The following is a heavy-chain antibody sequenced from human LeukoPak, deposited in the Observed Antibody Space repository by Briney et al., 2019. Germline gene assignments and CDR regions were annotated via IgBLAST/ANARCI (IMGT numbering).Heavy chain of an antibody. CDR3: AKAAGLTILFDL. J-gene: IGHJ2*01. CDR1: GFTFSSYA. CDR2: ISGSGTNT. V-gene: IGHV3-23*01. Sequence: GGSLRLSCAASGFTFSSYAMTWVRQAPGKGLEWVSVISGSGTNTDYADSVKGRFTISRDNSKNTLYLQMGSLRAEDMAVYYCAKAAGLTILFDLWGRGTLVTVSS. D-gene: IGHD3-3*01.